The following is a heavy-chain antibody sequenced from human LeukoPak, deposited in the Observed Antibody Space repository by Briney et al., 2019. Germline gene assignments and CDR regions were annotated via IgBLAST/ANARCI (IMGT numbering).Heavy chain of an antibody. Sequence: GGSLRLSCAASGFTFSDYYMSWIRQAPGKGLEWVSYISSNGNTIYYADSVKGRFTISRDNAKNSLYLQMNSLRAEDTAVYYCARVLHKRNYDGDAYYGFWGQGTLVTVSS. CDR2: ISSNGNTI. D-gene: IGHD3-22*01. CDR1: GFTFSDYY. CDR3: ARVLHKRNYDGDAYYGF. J-gene: IGHJ4*02. V-gene: IGHV3-11*01.